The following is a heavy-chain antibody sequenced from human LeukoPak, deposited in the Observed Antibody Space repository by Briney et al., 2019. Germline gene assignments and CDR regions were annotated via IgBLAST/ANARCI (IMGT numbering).Heavy chain of an antibody. Sequence: PGGSLRLSCAASGFTFSSYAMGWVRQAPGKGLEWVSTISNSDGKTYYADSVKGRFTISRDNSKNTLYVQMNSLTAEDTAIYYCAKATGNLGNWGQGTLVTVSS. D-gene: IGHD1-1*01. CDR2: ISNSDGKT. V-gene: IGHV3-23*01. CDR3: AKATGNLGN. J-gene: IGHJ4*02. CDR1: GFTFSSYA.